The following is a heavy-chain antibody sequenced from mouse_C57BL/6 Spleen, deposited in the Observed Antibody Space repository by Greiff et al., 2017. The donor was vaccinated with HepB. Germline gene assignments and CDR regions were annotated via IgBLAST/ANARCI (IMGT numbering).Heavy chain of an antibody. CDR3: ARTGIYYYCSSSMDY. CDR2: IHPNSGST. Sequence: QVQLQQPGAELVKPGASVKLSCKASGYTFTSYWMHWVKQRPGQGLEWIGMIHPNSGSTNYNEKFKSKATLTVDKSSSTAYMQLSSLTSEDSAVYYCARTGIYYYCSSSMDYWGQGTSVTVSS. CDR1: GYTFTSYW. J-gene: IGHJ4*01. D-gene: IGHD1-1*01. V-gene: IGHV1-64*01.